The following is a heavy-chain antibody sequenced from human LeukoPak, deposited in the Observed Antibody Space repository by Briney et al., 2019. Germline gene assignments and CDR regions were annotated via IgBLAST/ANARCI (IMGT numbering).Heavy chain of an antibody. CDR1: GDFISSSNYY. CDR2: IYYSGST. V-gene: IGHV4-39*07. Sequence: SETLSLTCTVSGDFISSSNYYWGWIRQPPGKGLEWIGSIYYSGSTYYNPSLKTRVTMSVDTSKNQFSLNLSSVTAADTAVYYCARGIGVRGVCLGYWGQGTLVTVSS. CDR3: ARGIGVRGVCLGY. D-gene: IGHD3-10*01. J-gene: IGHJ4*02.